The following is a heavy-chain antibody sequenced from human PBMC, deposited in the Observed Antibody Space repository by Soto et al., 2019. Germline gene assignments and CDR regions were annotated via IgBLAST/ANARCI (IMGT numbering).Heavy chain of an antibody. D-gene: IGHD3-10*01. V-gene: IGHV4-59*01. J-gene: IGHJ4*02. CDR3: ARLGTDYYGSGNYFDY. Sequence: SETLSLTCTVSDDSITTYYWSRVRQSPEKGLEWIAFIYNNERTSYNPSLRSRVTISLDAPKSQFSLEVKSVTAADTAVYYCARLGTDYYGSGNYFDYWGQGTQVTVSS. CDR2: IYNNERT. CDR1: DDSITTYY.